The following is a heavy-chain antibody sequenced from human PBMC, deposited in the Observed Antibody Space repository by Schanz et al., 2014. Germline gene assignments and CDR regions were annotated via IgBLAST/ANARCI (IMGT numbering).Heavy chain of an antibody. J-gene: IGHJ6*02. CDR1: GYTFTSYG. CDR3: TRLRRADPNGFDV. D-gene: IGHD6-19*01. V-gene: IGHV1-69*09. Sequence: QVQLIQSGAEVKKPGASVKVSCKASGYTFTSYGISWVRQAPGQGLEWLGRIMPLRGIGNNAWKFQDRLTITADKSMNITYMELSSLGTEDTAVYYCTRLRRADPNGFDVWGQGTTVTVS. CDR2: IMPLRGIG.